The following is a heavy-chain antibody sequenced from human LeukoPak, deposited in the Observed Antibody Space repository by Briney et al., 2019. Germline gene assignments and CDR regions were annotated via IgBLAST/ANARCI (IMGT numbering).Heavy chain of an antibody. CDR3: AKPPAALGYCSGGSCYLMDV. Sequence: GGSLRLSCAASGNYWMHWVRQAPGKGLVWVSRITNDGSSTTYADSVKGRFTISRDNSKNTLYLQMNSLRAEDTAIYYCAKPPAALGYCSGGSCYLMDVWGQGTTVTVSS. D-gene: IGHD2-15*01. V-gene: IGHV3-74*01. J-gene: IGHJ6*02. CDR2: ITNDGSST. CDR1: GNYW.